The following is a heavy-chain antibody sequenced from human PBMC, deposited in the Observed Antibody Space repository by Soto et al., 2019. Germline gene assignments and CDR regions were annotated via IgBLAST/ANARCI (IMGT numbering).Heavy chain of an antibody. CDR1: GGTFSSYT. V-gene: IGHV1-69*08. CDR2: IIPILGIA. J-gene: IGHJ6*02. CDR3: ARDGYYYGMDV. Sequence: QVQLVQSGAEVKKPGSSVKVSCKASGGTFSSYTISWVRQAPGQGLEWMGRIIPILGIANYAQKFQGRVTITADKSTSTAYMELSSLRSEDTVVYYCARDGYYYGMDVWGQGTTVTVSS.